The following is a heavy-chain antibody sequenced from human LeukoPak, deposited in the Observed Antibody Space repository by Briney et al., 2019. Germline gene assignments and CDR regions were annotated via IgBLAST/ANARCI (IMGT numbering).Heavy chain of an antibody. D-gene: IGHD6-19*01. Sequence: GASVKVSCTPSGYTFTSYGISWVRQAPGQGLEWMGWISTYNGNTHYAQKLQGRGTMTTDTSTSTAYMELRSLRSDDTAVYYCARSSLAVAGSVFDYWGQGTLVTVSS. CDR2: ISTYNGNT. V-gene: IGHV1-18*01. J-gene: IGHJ4*02. CDR1: GYTFTSYG. CDR3: ARSSLAVAGSVFDY.